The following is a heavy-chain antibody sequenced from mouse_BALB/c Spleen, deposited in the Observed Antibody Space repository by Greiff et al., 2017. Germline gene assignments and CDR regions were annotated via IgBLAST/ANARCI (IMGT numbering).Heavy chain of an antibody. CDR2: ILPGSGST. J-gene: IGHJ2*01. V-gene: IGHV1-9*01. D-gene: IGHD1-1*01. CDR3: ARGVWGSRRGNYFDD. CDR1: GYTFSSYW. Sequence: VQLVESGAELMKPGASVKISCKATGYTFSSYWIEWVKQRPGHGLEWIGEILPGSGSTNYNEKFKGKATFTADTSSNTAYMQLSSLTSEDSAVYYCARGVWGSRRGNYFDDWGQGTTLTVSS.